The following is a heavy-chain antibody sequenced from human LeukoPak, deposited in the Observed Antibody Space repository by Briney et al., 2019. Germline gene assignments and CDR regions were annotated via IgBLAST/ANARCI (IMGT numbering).Heavy chain of an antibody. CDR1: GGSISSYY. CDR2: IYYSGST. CDR3: ARVKGFWSGFDFDY. V-gene: IGHV4-59*01. Sequence: SETLSLTCTVSGGSISSYYWSWIRQPPGKGLEWIGYIYYSGSTNYNPSLKSRVTISVDTSKNQFPPKLSSVTAADTAVYYCARVKGFWSGFDFDYWGQGTLVTVSS. D-gene: IGHD3-3*01. J-gene: IGHJ4*02.